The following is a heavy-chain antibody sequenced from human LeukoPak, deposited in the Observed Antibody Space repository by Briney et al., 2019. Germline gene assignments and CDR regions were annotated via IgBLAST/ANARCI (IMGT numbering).Heavy chain of an antibody. D-gene: IGHD3-10*01. CDR3: ARSFGDPGGSYYYMDV. CDR2: IIPIFGTA. V-gene: IGHV1-69*05. J-gene: IGHJ6*03. Sequence: SVKVSCKASGGTFSSYAISLVRQAPGQGLEWMGGIIPIFGTANYAQKFQGRVTITTDESTSTAYMELSSLRSEDTAVYYCARSFGDPGGSYYYMDVWGKGTTVTVSS. CDR1: GGTFSSYA.